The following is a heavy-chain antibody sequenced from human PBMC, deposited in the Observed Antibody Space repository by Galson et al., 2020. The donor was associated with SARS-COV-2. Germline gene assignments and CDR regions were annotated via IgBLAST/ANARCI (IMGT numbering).Heavy chain of an antibody. CDR2: ISDVVSYT. V-gene: IGHV3-21*01. J-gene: IGHJ4*02. Sequence: GESLKISCTASGFLFSDYTMNWVRQAPGKGLEWVSSISDVVSYTYYADSVKGRFTISRDNTESSLYLQLNSLRVEDTVVYYCARGSKTGYNSDYWGQGTLVTVSS. CDR1: GFLFSDYT. CDR3: ARGSKTGYNSDY. D-gene: IGHD5-12*01.